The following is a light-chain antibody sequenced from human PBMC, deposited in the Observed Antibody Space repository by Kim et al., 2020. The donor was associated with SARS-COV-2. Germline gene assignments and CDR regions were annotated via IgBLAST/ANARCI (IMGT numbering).Light chain of an antibody. Sequence: VYTGQTARITCSGDALTEQHASWYQQNSGQAPCLVIYKDSEKPSEIRERFSGASSGTTVTLTISGVQAEDDADYYCQSADSSGTYVFGSGTKVTVL. V-gene: IGLV3-25*03. J-gene: IGLJ1*01. CDR1: ALTEQH. CDR3: QSADSSGTYV. CDR2: KDS.